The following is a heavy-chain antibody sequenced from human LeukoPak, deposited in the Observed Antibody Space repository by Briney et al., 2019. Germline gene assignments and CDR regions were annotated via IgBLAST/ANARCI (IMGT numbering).Heavy chain of an antibody. CDR3: ARRLRLKNPGGDAFDI. D-gene: IGHD2/OR15-2a*01. J-gene: IGHJ3*02. Sequence: PPETLSLTCPVSGGSINNYYWNWIRQPPGKGLEWIGYIYYSGSTRYNPSLQSRVTMSIGTSKTQFSLKLDSVTAADTAVYYCARRLRLKNPGGDAFDIWGQGTVVTVSS. CDR1: GGSINNYY. CDR2: IYYSGST. V-gene: IGHV4-59*08.